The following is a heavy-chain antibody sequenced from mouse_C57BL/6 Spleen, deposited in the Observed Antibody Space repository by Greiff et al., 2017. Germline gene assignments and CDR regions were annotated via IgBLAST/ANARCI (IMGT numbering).Heavy chain of an antibody. CDR3: ARLDGSLDY. J-gene: IGHJ2*01. D-gene: IGHD1-1*01. Sequence: QVQLQQPGAELVRPGSSVKLSCKASGYTFTSYWMDWVKQRPGQGLEWIGNIYPSDSETHYNQKFKDKATLTVDKSSSTAYMQLSSLTSEDSAVYDCARLDGSLDYWGQGTTLTVSS. V-gene: IGHV1-61*01. CDR1: GYTFTSYW. CDR2: IYPSDSET.